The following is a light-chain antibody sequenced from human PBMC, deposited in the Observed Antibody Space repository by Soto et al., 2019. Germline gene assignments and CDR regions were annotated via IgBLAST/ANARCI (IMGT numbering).Light chain of an antibody. V-gene: IGKV1-33*01. J-gene: IGKJ3*01. Sequence: DIQMTQSPSSLSASVGDRVTITSQASQDIRKYLNWYQQKPGRAPKLLIYGASNLETGVPSRFSGSGYGTDFTFTISSLQPEDIATYYCQHYDHLPPFTFGPGTKVAIK. CDR1: QDIRKY. CDR3: QHYDHLPPFT. CDR2: GAS.